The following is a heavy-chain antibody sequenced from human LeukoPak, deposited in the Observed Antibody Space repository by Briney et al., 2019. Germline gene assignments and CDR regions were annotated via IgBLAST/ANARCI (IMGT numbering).Heavy chain of an antibody. J-gene: IGHJ4*02. CDR2: ISAYNGNT. CDR3: ARVRLFTMVRGVAYFDY. D-gene: IGHD3-10*01. Sequence: ASVKVSCKASGYTFTSYGISWVRQAPGQGLEWMGWISAYNGNTNYAQKLQGRVTMTTDTSTSTAYMELRSLRSDDTAVYYCARVRLFTMVRGVAYFDYWGQGTLVTVSS. V-gene: IGHV1-18*01. CDR1: GYTFTSYG.